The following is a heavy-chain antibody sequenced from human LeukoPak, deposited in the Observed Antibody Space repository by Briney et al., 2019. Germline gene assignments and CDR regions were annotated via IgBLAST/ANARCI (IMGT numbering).Heavy chain of an antibody. D-gene: IGHD2-21*02. J-gene: IGHJ6*02. Sequence: ASVKVSCKASGYTFTSYYMHWARQAPGQGLEWMGIINPSGGSTSYAQKFQGRVTMTRDTSTSTVYMELSSLRSEDTAVYYCARGYCGGDCYLLAYYYYGMDVWGQGTTVTVSS. CDR1: GYTFTSYY. CDR3: ARGYCGGDCYLLAYYYYGMDV. CDR2: INPSGGST. V-gene: IGHV1-46*01.